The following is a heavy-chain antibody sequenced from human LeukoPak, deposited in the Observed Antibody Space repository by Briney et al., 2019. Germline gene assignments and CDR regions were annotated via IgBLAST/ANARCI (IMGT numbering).Heavy chain of an antibody. CDR2: IYYSGST. CDR3: ASGQGDGYNEDAFDI. D-gene: IGHD5-24*01. V-gene: IGHV4-59*01. J-gene: IGHJ3*02. Sequence: SETLSLTCTVSGGSISGYYWSWIRQPPGKGLEWIGYIYYSGSTNYNPSLKSRVTISVDTSKNQFSLKLSSVTAADTAVYYCASGQGDGYNEDAFDIWGQGTMVTVSS. CDR1: GGSISGYY.